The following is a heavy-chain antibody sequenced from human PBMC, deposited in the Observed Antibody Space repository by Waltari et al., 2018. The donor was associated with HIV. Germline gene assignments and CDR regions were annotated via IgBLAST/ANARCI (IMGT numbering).Heavy chain of an antibody. J-gene: IGHJ4*02. CDR2: SFPRYSAT. Sequence: EVQLVQSGPEVKKPGESLKISCKASGYTFYSNWLGWVRQMPGKGLEWMGISFPRYSATSHSPASQGQVTSAADRSTATAYLEWRSLKASDTATYYCVRRPSVRAFDYWGQGTLVTVSS. CDR1: GYTFYSNW. CDR3: VRRPSVRAFDY. V-gene: IGHV5-51*01.